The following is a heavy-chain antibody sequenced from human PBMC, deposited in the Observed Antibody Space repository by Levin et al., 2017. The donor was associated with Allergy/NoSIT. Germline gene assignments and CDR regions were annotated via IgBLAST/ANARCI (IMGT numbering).Heavy chain of an antibody. J-gene: IGHJ4*02. D-gene: IGHD2-8*01. Sequence: SVKVSCKASGGSLRSYAFHWVRQAPGQGLEWMGGIIPLFDTVDYPQKFQGRVTITADKSTSTVYMDLISLRSEDTAMYFCARDVYVSGSLLPMDQWGQGTLVTVSS. CDR3: ARDVYVSGSLLPMDQ. CDR1: GGSLRSYA. CDR2: IIPLFDTV. V-gene: IGHV1-69*06.